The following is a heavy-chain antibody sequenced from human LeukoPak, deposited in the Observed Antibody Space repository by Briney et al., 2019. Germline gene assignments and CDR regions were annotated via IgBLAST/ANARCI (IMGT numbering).Heavy chain of an antibody. V-gene: IGHV4-59*01. CDR2: IHYSGST. CDR1: GGSISDYY. Sequence: SETLSLTCTVSGGSISDYYWNWIRQPPGKGLEWIGNIHYSGSTNYNPSLKSRVTISVDTSKNQFSLKLSSVTAADTAVYFCARYDFWTVSPPVGAMYVWGQGTTVTVSS. CDR3: ARYDFWTVSPPVGAMYV. J-gene: IGHJ6*02. D-gene: IGHD3-3*01.